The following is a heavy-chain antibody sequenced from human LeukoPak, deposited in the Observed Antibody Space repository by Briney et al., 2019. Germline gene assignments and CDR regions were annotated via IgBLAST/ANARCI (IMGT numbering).Heavy chain of an antibody. Sequence: SETLSLTCSVSGGSISSSSYYWGWIRQPPGKGLEWIGSIYYSGSTYYNPSLKSRVTISVDTSKNQFSLKLSSVTAADTAVYYCARNAVGNMVRGVNYYYYMDVWGKGTTVTISS. V-gene: IGHV4-39*07. CDR3: ARNAVGNMVRGVNYYYYMDV. D-gene: IGHD3-10*01. CDR1: GGSISSSSYY. CDR2: IYYSGST. J-gene: IGHJ6*03.